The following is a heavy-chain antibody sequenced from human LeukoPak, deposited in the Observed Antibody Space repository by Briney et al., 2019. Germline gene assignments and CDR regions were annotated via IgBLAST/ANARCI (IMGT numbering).Heavy chain of an antibody. D-gene: IGHD6-13*01. CDR1: GFTFSSYS. Sequence: GGSLRLSCAASGFTFSSYSMNWVRQAPGKGLEWVSSISSSSSYIYYADSVKGRFTISRDNAKNSLYLQMNSLRAEDTALYYCAKDPGGGAYSSSWSEYFQHWGQGTLVTVSS. CDR2: ISSSSSYI. J-gene: IGHJ1*01. V-gene: IGHV3-21*04. CDR3: AKDPGGGAYSSSWSEYFQH.